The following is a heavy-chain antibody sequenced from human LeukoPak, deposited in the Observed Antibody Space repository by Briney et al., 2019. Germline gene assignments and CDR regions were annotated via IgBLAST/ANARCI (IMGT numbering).Heavy chain of an antibody. CDR2: IYHSGST. J-gene: IGHJ5*02. V-gene: IGHV4-30-2*01. CDR3: ARSSYWFDP. Sequence: PSETLSLTCDVSGGSISSGGYSWSWIRQPPGKGLEWIGYIYHSGSTYYNPSLKSRVTISVDGSKNQFSLKLSSVTAADTAVYYCARSSYWFDPWGQGTLVTVSS. D-gene: IGHD6-6*01. CDR1: GGSISSGGYS.